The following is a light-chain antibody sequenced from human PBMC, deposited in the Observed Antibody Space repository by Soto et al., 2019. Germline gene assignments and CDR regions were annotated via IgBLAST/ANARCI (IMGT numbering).Light chain of an antibody. V-gene: IGKV4-1*01. CDR3: QQYYSTPLT. J-gene: IGKJ4*01. Sequence: DIVMTQCPDTLAVSLGERATINCKSSQSVFYRSNSKNYLAWYKQKQGQPPRXXSYWASTRESGVPDRFSGSGSGTDFTLTISSLKAEDVDVYYCQQYYSTPLTFGGGTKVDIK. CDR1: QSVFYRSNSKNY. CDR2: WAS.